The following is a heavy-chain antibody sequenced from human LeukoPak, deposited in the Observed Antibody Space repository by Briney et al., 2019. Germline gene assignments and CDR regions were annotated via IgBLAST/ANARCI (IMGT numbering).Heavy chain of an antibody. V-gene: IGHV3-21*01. CDR3: AREGDHYFDY. J-gene: IGHJ4*02. D-gene: IGHD2-21*01. CDR2: ISSSSSYI. Sequence: PGGSLRLSCTVSGFTVSSNSMSWVRQAPGKGLEWVSSISSSSSYIYYADSVKGRFTISRDNAKNSLYLQMNSLRAEDTAVYYCAREGDHYFDYWGQGTLVTVSS. CDR1: GFTVSSNS.